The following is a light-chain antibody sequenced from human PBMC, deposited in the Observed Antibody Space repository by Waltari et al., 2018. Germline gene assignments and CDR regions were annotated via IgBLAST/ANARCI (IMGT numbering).Light chain of an antibody. V-gene: IGLV2-14*01. CDR3: SSYTSSSTL. CDR1: SSDVGGYNY. J-gene: IGLJ3*02. CDR2: EVS. Sequence: QSALTQPASVSGSPGQSITISCPGTSSDVGGYNYFSWYQQHPGKAPKLMIYEVSNRPSGVSNRFSGSESGNTASLTISGLQAEDEADYYCSSYTSSSTLFGGGTKLTVL.